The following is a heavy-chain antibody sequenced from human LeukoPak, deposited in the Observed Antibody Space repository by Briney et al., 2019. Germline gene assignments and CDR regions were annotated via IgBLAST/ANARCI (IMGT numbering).Heavy chain of an antibody. V-gene: IGHV3-48*03. CDR1: RFTFSSYE. J-gene: IGHJ4*02. Sequence: GGSLRLSCAASRFTFSSYEMNRVRQAPGKGLEWVSYISSSGSTIYYAASVKGRFTISRDNARNSMYLQMNSLRAEDTAVYYCARGAYVDYIFDYWAQGTLVTVSS. D-gene: IGHD4-17*01. CDR2: ISSSGSTI. CDR3: ARGAYVDYIFDY.